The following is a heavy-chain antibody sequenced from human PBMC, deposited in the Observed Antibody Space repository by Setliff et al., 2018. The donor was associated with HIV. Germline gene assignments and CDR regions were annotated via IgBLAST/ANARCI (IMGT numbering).Heavy chain of an antibody. CDR2: INGDGDTT. V-gene: IGHV3-74*01. J-gene: IGHJ5*02. CDR3: VRDDSNGPNSLDP. Sequence: PGGSLRLSCTASGVTFSSYWMHWVRQVPGKGLLWVSRINGDGDTTYYADSVKGRFTISRDNAQNTLYLQMNSLRAEDTAVYYCVRDDSNGPNSLDPWGQGTLVTVSS. CDR1: GVTFSSYW. D-gene: IGHD2-8*01.